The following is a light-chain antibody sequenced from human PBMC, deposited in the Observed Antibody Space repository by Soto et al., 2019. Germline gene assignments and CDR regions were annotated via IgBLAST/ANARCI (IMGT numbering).Light chain of an antibody. CDR2: GNN. CDR3: ATWDNSLSAEV. Sequence: QSVLTQPPSASAAPGQKVTISCVGSNSNIGKNYVSWYQQVPGTAPKLLIYGNNNRESGITDRISASKSGTSATLVITTLPPGDEADYYCATWDNSLSAEVFGGGTKLTVL. V-gene: IGLV1-51*01. CDR1: NSNIGKNY. J-gene: IGLJ3*02.